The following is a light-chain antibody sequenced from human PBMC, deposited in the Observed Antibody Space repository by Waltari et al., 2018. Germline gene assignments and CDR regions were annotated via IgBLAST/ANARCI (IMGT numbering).Light chain of an antibody. J-gene: IGLJ1*01. CDR2: DNN. CDR3: GTWDSSLSVYV. Sequence: QSVLTQPTSVSAAPGQKVTISCSGSSSNIGGNSVSWYQHLPGTAPKLLIYDNNKRSSGIPDRFSVSNAGTSATLGITGLQTGDEADYYCGTWDSSLSVYVFGTGTKVTAL. V-gene: IGLV1-51*01. CDR1: SSNIGGNS.